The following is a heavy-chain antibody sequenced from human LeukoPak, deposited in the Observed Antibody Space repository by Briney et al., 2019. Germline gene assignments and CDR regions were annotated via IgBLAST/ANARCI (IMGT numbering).Heavy chain of an antibody. J-gene: IGHJ4*02. Sequence: AGGSLRLSCAASGFTFSSYAMHWVRQAPGKGLEWVAVISYDGSNKYYADSVKGRFTISRDDSKNTPYLQMNSLRAEDTAVYYCARSPGPFDYWGQGTLVTVSS. CDR2: ISYDGSNK. CDR3: ARSPGPFDY. CDR1: GFTFSSYA. D-gene: IGHD7-27*01. V-gene: IGHV3-30-3*01.